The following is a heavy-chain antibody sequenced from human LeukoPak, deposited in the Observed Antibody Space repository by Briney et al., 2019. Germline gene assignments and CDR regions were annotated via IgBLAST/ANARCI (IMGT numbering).Heavy chain of an antibody. CDR3: PKHRLPVAGSPSKNPTAYFED. Sequence: GRSMRLSCAPSGLTFTSHSMSWVRQAPGKGLEWVSAISSSGHVTFYADSVKGRFTVSRDQSQNPLFLQMSSLRADDTAVYYCPKHRLPVAGSPSKNPTAYFEDWGQGILVTVSS. D-gene: IGHD6-19*01. J-gene: IGHJ4*02. CDR1: GLTFTSHS. CDR2: ISSSGHVT. V-gene: IGHV3-23*01.